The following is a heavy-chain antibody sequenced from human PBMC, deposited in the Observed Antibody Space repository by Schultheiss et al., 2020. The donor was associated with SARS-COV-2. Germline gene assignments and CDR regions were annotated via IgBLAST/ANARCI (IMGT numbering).Heavy chain of an antibody. CDR1: GFTFSSYG. CDR2: ISYDGSNK. J-gene: IGHJ6*02. CDR3: AREGVGATTLPVLYGMDV. V-gene: IGHV3-30*03. Sequence: GGSLRLSCAASGFTFSSYGMHWVRQAPGKGLEWVAVISYDGSNKYYADSVKGRFTISRDNSKNTLYLQMNSLRAEDTAVYYCAREGVGATTLPVLYGMDVWGQGTTVTVSS. D-gene: IGHD1-26*01.